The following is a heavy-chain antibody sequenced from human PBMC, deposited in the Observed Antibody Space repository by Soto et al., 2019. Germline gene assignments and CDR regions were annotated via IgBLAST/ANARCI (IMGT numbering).Heavy chain of an antibody. J-gene: IGHJ6*02. D-gene: IGHD2-15*01. CDR2: IIPIFGTA. V-gene: IGHV1-69*13. CDR3: ARDHKTSRYCSGGSCYGPYYYYGIDV. CDR1: GGTFSSYA. Sequence: GASVKVSCKASGGTFSSYAISWVRQAPGQGLEWMGGIIPIFGTANYAQKFQGRVTITADESTSTAYMELSSLRSEDTAVYYCARDHKTSRYCSGGSCYGPYYYYGIDVWGQGTTVTVSS.